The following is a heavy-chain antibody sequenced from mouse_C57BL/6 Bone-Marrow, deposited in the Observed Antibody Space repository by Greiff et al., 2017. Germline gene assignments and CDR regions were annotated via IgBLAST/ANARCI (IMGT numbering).Heavy chain of an antibody. CDR3: ARAEHDGPSWFAY. V-gene: IGHV1-81*01. CDR2: IYPRSGNT. D-gene: IGHD1-1*01. J-gene: IGHJ3*01. Sequence: VQLQQSGAELARPGASVKLSCKASGYTFTSYGISWVKQRTGQGLEWIGEIYPRSGNTYYNEKFKGKATLTADKSSSTAYMELRSLTSEDSAVYFCARAEHDGPSWFAYWGQGTLVTVSA. CDR1: GYTFTSYG.